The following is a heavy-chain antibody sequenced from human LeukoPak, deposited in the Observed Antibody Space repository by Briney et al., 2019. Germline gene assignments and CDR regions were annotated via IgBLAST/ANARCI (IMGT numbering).Heavy chain of an antibody. J-gene: IGHJ4*02. V-gene: IGHV3-48*01. Sequence: GSLRLSCVASGFTFSSYSMSWVRQAPGKGLEWVSYIDTSSSTIYYADSVKGRFTISRDNSQDTLYLQMNNLRAEDTAVYYCAKDLKLAPFDYWGQGILVTVSS. CDR3: AKDLKLAPFDY. CDR2: IDTSSSTI. CDR1: GFTFSSYS.